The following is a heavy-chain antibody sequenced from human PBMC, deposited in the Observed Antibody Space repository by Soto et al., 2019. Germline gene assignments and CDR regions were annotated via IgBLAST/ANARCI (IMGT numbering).Heavy chain of an antibody. CDR2: ISGSGGST. CDR1: GFTFSSYA. Sequence: PGGSLRLSCAASGFTFSSYALSWVRQAPGKGLEWVSVISGSGGSTYYADSVKGRFTISRDNSKNTLYLQMNSLRAEDTAVYYCAKVPTPGPAALGGKDYYHGMDVWGQGTTVTVSS. V-gene: IGHV3-23*01. D-gene: IGHD6-13*01. CDR3: AKVPTPGPAALGGKDYYHGMDV. J-gene: IGHJ6*02.